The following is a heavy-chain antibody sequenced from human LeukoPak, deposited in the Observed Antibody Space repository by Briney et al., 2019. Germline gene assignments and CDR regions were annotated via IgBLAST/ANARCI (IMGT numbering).Heavy chain of an antibody. Sequence: ASVKVSCKASGYTFTSYGISWVRQAPGQGLEWMGWISAYNGNTNYAQKLQGRVTMTTDTSTSTAYMELRSLRSDDTAVYYCARDEYCSGGSRYVPWFDPWGQGTLVTVSS. CDR2: ISAYNGNT. D-gene: IGHD2-15*01. J-gene: IGHJ5*02. CDR3: ARDEYCSGGSRYVPWFDP. V-gene: IGHV1-18*01. CDR1: GYTFTSYG.